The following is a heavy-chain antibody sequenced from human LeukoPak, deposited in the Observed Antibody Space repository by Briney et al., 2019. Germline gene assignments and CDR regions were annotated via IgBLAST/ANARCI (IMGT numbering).Heavy chain of an antibody. CDR2: IYYGGSN. V-gene: IGHV4-59*01. CDR3: AGVWATLYLHDAFDL. CDR1: GGSISSYY. D-gene: IGHD5-12*01. J-gene: IGHJ3*01. Sequence: SETLSLTCIVSGGSISSYYRSWVRQPPGKGLEWVGYIYYGGSNNYNPSLKSRFTISGDTSKNQFSLKLSAVTAADTAVYYCAGVWATLYLHDAFDLWGEGTRVSVSS.